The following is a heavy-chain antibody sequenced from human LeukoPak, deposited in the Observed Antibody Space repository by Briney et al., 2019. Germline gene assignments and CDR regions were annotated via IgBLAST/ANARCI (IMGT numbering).Heavy chain of an antibody. CDR1: GFTFSTYS. CDR2: IKPDGSNT. V-gene: IGHV3-74*01. J-gene: IGHJ4*02. Sequence: GGSLRLSCAASGFTFSTYSMHWVRQAPGKGLVWVSYIKPDGSNTAYADSVKGRFTISRDNAKNTLYLQMNSLRAEDTAVYYCARDKDWLLYDNWGQGTLVTVSS. D-gene: IGHD3/OR15-3a*01. CDR3: ARDKDWLLYDN.